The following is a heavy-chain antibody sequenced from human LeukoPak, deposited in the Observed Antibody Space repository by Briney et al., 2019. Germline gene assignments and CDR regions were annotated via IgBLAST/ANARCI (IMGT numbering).Heavy chain of an antibody. CDR3: VRLLDRDY. CDR2: INSDGSST. Sequence: GGSLRLSCAVSGFTFSNYWMHWVRQAPGKGLVWVSRINSDGSSTNYADSVKGRFTISRDNARNTVYLQMNSLRAEDTAVYYCVRLLDRDYWGQGTLVTVSS. D-gene: IGHD3-3*01. CDR1: GFTFSNYW. V-gene: IGHV3-74*01. J-gene: IGHJ4*02.